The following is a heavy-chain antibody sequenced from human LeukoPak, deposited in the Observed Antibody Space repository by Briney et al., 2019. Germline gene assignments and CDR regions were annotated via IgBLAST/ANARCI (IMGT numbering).Heavy chain of an antibody. CDR1: GGSISSSSYY. J-gene: IGHJ4*02. V-gene: IGHV4-39*02. CDR3: ARERRVVRDFDY. D-gene: IGHD3-10*01. Sequence: NTSETLSLTCTVSGGSISSSSYYWGWIRQPPGKGLEWIGSIYYSGSTYYNPSLKSRVTISGDTSKNQFSLKLSSVTAADTAVYYCARERRVVRDFDYWGQGTLVTVSS. CDR2: IYYSGST.